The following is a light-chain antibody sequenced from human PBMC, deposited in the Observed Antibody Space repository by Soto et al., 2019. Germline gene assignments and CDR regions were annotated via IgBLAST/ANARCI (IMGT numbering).Light chain of an antibody. V-gene: IGLV2-14*03. CDR3: SSYTATRTVV. CDR2: DVS. Sequence: QAVLTQPASVSGSPGQSITIACTGTSSDVGGYNHVSWYQVHPGKAPRLVIYDVSIRPPAVSDRFSGSTSGNTASLTISGLQAEDEADSYCSSYTATRTVVFGGGTKVTVL. J-gene: IGLJ3*02. CDR1: SSDVGGYNH.